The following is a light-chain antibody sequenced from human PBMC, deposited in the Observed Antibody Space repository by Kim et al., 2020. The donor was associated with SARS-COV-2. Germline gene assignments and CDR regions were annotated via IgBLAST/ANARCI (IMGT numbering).Light chain of an antibody. CDR1: TSLVCSDGATY. CDR2: KPP. J-gene: IGKJ1*01. Sequence: PAAISCRSSTSLVCSDGATYLTSFNQRPSQPPTRLVYKPPGRDSGVPDRFRGGGSDTDFSLTVSRIQTGDVGIYYSMQSTRWPPTFGQGAKVDIK. V-gene: IGKV2-30*01. CDR3: MQSTRWPPT.